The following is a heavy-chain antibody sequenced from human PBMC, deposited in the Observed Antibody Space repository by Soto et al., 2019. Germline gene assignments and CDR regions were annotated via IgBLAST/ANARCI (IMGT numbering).Heavy chain of an antibody. V-gene: IGHV1-2*02. CDR1: GYTFTGYY. D-gene: IGHD5-18*01. CDR2: INPNSGGT. CDR3: ARAGESGYSTAWFDP. Sequence: ASVKVSCKASGYTFTGYYMHWVRQAPGQGLEWMGWINPNSGGTNYAQKFQGRVTMTRDTSISTAYMELSRLRSDDTAVYYCARAGESGYSTAWFDPWGQGTLVTVSS. J-gene: IGHJ5*02.